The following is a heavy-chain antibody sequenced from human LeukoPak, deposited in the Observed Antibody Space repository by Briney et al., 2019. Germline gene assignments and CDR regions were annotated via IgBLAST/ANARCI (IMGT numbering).Heavy chain of an antibody. CDR2: IKSKTDGGTI. Sequence: GGSLRLSCSASGFTLTNAWVNWVRQAPGKGLEWVARIKSKTDGGTIDYAAPVKGRFTISRDDSKNTLYLHMNSLKTEDTAIYYCSTPYGDFRIPWGQGTLGSVSS. J-gene: IGHJ5*02. D-gene: IGHD4-17*01. CDR1: GFTLTNAW. V-gene: IGHV3-15*01. CDR3: STPYGDFRIP.